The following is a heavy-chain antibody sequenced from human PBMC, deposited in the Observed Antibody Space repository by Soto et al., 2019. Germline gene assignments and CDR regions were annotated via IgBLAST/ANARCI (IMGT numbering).Heavy chain of an antibody. Sequence: SGPTLVNPTQTLTLTCTFSGFSLSTSGMCVSWIRQPPGKALEWLALIDWDDDKYYSTSLKTRLTISKDTSKNQVVLTMTNMDPVDTATYYCARAPGPTDYYDSSGYEYYFDYWGQGTLVTVS. CDR3: ARAPGPTDYYDSSGYEYYFDY. CDR1: GFSLSTSGMC. J-gene: IGHJ4*02. CDR2: IDWDDDK. D-gene: IGHD3-22*01. V-gene: IGHV2-70*01.